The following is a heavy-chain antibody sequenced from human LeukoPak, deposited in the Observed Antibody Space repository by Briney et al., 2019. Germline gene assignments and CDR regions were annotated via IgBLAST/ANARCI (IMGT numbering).Heavy chain of an antibody. CDR1: GGSISSGYY. J-gene: IGHJ4*02. V-gene: IGHV4-38-2*02. CDR2: IYHSGSI. CDR3: ARLNFGVVIS. D-gene: IGHD3-3*01. Sequence: PSETLSLTCTVSGGSISSGYYWGWIRQPPGKGLEWIGSIYHSGSIYYNPSLKSRVTISVDTSKNQFSLKLSSVTAADTAVYYCARLNFGVVISWGQGTLVTVSS.